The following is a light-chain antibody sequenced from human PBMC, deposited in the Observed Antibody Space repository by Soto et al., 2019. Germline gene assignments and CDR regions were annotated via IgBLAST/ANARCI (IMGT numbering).Light chain of an antibody. V-gene: IGLV4-60*02. J-gene: IGLJ2*01. CDR3: ETWDSNTRV. CDR2: LEGSGTY. CDR1: SGHSSYI. Sequence: QSVLTQSSSASASLGSSVKLTCTLSSGHSSYIIALHQQQPGKAPRYLMKLEGSGTYNKGNGVPDRFSGSRSGADRYLTISNLQFEDEADYYCETWDSNTRVFGGGTKLTVL.